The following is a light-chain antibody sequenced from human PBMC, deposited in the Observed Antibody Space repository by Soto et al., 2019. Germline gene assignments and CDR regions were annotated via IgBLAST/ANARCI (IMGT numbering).Light chain of an antibody. V-gene: IGKV1-39*01. CDR3: QQSYTTPRT. CDR2: SAS. Sequence: IHITQSPSSLSASVGDRVTITCRASQTIGRSLNWYQQKPGKAPKVLIYSASDLESGVPSRFSGSGSGTDFTLSISSLQPEDFATYYCQQSYTTPRTFGQGTKVDIK. J-gene: IGKJ1*01. CDR1: QTIGRS.